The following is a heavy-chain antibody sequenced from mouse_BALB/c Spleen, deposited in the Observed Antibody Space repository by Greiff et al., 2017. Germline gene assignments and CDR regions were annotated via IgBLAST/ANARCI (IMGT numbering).Heavy chain of an antibody. V-gene: IGHV1-9*01. J-gene: IGHJ1*01. CDR3: ARSGSYDGRYFDV. D-gene: IGHD2-3*01. CDR1: GYTFSSYW. CDR2: ILPGSGST. Sequence: QVQLKESGAELMKPGASVKISCKATGYTFSSYWIEWVKQRPGHGLEWIGEILPGSGSTNYNEKFKGKATFTADTSSNTAYMQLSSLTSEDSAVYYCARSGSYDGRYFDVWGAGTTVTVSS.